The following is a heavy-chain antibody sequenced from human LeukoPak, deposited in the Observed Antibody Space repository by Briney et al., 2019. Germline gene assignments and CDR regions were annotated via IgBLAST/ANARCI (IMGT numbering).Heavy chain of an antibody. J-gene: IGHJ6*02. CDR2: IRSKAYGGTT. V-gene: IGHV3-49*03. CDR1: GFTFGDYA. Sequence: SGGSLRLSCTASGFTFGDYAMSWFRQAPGKGLVWVGFIRSKAYGGTTEYAASVKGRFTISRDDSKSIAYLQMNSLKTEDTAVYYCTRVQEAGYYYYYGMDVWGQGTTVTVSS. CDR3: TRVQEAGYYYYYGMDV. D-gene: IGHD6-19*01.